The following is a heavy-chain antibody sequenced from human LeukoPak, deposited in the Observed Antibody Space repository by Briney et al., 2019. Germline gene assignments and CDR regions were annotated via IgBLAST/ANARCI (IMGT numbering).Heavy chain of an antibody. Sequence: SLKVSCKASGYTFTSYAMHWVRQAPGKGLEWVAVMAYDGSNKYYADSVKGRFTISRDNYKNTLYLQMNSLRAEDAAAYFCARGINSSEFYYLDYWGQGTLVTVSS. CDR1: GYTFTSYA. V-gene: IGHV3-30-3*01. CDR3: ARGINSSEFYYLDY. J-gene: IGHJ4*02. CDR2: MAYDGSNK. D-gene: IGHD1-14*01.